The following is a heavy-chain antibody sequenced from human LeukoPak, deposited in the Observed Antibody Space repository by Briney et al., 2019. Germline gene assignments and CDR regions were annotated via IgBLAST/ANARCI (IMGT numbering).Heavy chain of an antibody. CDR2: ISDSGAST. Sequence: GGSLRLSCAASGFTFSSYAMSWVRQAPGKGLEWVSAISDSGASTYYADSVKGRFTISRDNSENTLYLQMNSLRAEDTAVYYCAKDLGYYDSSGYYPDWWGQGTLVTVSS. J-gene: IGHJ4*02. CDR3: AKDLGYYDSSGYYPDW. CDR1: GFTFSSYA. V-gene: IGHV3-23*01. D-gene: IGHD3-22*01.